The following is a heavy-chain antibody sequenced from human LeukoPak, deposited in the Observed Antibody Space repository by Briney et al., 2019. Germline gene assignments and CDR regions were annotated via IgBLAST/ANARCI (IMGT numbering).Heavy chain of an antibody. Sequence: SETLSLTCTVSGFSISSGYYWGWFRQPPGKGLEWIGSIYYSGSTYYNPSLKSRVTISVDTSKNQFSLKLSSVTAADTAVYYCARLDTAMVQSYDYWGQGTLVIVSS. CDR2: IYYSGST. J-gene: IGHJ4*02. CDR3: ARLDTAMVQSYDY. CDR1: GFSISSGYY. V-gene: IGHV4-38-2*02. D-gene: IGHD5-18*01.